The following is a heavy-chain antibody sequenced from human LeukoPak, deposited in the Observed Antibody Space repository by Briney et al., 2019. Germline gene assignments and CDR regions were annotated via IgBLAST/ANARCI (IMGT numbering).Heavy chain of an antibody. CDR1: GFRFGDYA. Sequence: PGGSLRLSCTASGFRFGDYAMSWVRQAPRKGLEWVGFIRSKTYGGTTEYAASVKGRFTISRDDSNSIAYLQMNSLKTEDTAVYYCTNALLRGYYYMDVWGKGTTVTVSS. V-gene: IGHV3-49*04. CDR2: IRSKTYGGTT. J-gene: IGHJ6*03. CDR3: TNALLRGYYYMDV.